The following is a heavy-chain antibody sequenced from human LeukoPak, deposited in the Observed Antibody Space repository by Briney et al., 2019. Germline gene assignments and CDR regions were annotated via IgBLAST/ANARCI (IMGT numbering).Heavy chain of an antibody. V-gene: IGHV4-59*01. CDR2: IYYSGST. J-gene: IGHJ3*02. Sequence: PSETLSLTCTVSGGSISSYYWSWIRQPPGKGLEWIGYIYYSGSTNYNPSLKSRVTISVDTSKNQFSLKLSSVTAADTAVYYCARDKSLRGAFDIWGQGTMVTVSS. CDR3: ARDKSLRGAFDI. CDR1: GGSISSYY.